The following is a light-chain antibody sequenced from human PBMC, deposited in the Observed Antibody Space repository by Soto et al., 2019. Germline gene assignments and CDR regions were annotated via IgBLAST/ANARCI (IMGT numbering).Light chain of an antibody. V-gene: IGKV3-20*01. CDR1: QSVSSSY. CDR3: QQYGTTPPT. J-gene: IGKJ2*01. Sequence: EIVLTQSPGTLSLSPGERATLSCRASQSVSSSYLAWYQQKPGQAPRLLIFGASSRATGSPDRFSGSGSGTDFTLTISRLEPEDFAVFYWQQYGTTPPTFGQGTKLEIK. CDR2: GAS.